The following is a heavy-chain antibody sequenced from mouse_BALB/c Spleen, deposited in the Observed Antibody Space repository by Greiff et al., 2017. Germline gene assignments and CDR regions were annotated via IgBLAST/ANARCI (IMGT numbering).Heavy chain of an antibody. V-gene: IGHV5-6-4*01. Sequence: EVKLMESGGGLVKPGGSLKLSCAASGFTFSSYTMSWVRQTPEKRLEWVATISSGGSYTYYPDSVKGRFTISRDNAKNTLYLQMSSLKSEDTAMYYCTRDGYDYDGFAYWGQGTLVTVSA. CDR1: GFTFSSYT. J-gene: IGHJ3*01. D-gene: IGHD2-4*01. CDR2: ISSGGSYT. CDR3: TRDGYDYDGFAY.